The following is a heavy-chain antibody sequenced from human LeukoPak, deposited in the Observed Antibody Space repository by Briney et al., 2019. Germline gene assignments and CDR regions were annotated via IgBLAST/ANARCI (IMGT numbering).Heavy chain of an antibody. D-gene: IGHD6-13*01. V-gene: IGHV1-18*01. CDR2: ISAYNGNT. Sequence: ASVKVSCKASGYTLTSYGISWVRQAPGQGLEWMGWISAYNGNTNYAQKLQGRVTMTTDTSTSTAYMELRSLRSDDTAVYYCARAEDSSSWSGGSDAFDIWGQGTMVTVSS. CDR1: GYTLTSYG. J-gene: IGHJ3*02. CDR3: ARAEDSSSWSGGSDAFDI.